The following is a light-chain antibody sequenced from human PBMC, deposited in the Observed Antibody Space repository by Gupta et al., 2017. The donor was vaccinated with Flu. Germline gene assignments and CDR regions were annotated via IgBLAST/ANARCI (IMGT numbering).Light chain of an antibody. CDR2: MGS. J-gene: IGKJ1*01. CDR3: MQGLQTPWT. CDR1: QSLLHSNGCHY. Sequence: DIVMTQSPLSLPVTPGEPASISCKSSQSLLHSNGCHYVDWYLQKPGQSPQLLIYMGSTRASGVPDRFSGSGSGTDFTLKISRVEADDVGVYYCMQGLQTPWTFGQGTKVEIK. V-gene: IGKV2-28*01.